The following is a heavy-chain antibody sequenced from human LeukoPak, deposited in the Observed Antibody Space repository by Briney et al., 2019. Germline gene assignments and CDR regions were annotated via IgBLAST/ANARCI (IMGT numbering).Heavy chain of an antibody. J-gene: IGHJ5*02. Sequence: SETLSLTCTVSGGSISSYYWSWIRQPPGKGLEWIGYIYYSGSTYYNPSLKSRVTISVDTSKNQFSLKLSSVTAADTAVYYCARAYRWFDPWGQGTLVTVSS. CDR3: ARAYRWFDP. V-gene: IGHV4-59*06. CDR2: IYYSGST. CDR1: GGSISSYY. D-gene: IGHD3-16*01.